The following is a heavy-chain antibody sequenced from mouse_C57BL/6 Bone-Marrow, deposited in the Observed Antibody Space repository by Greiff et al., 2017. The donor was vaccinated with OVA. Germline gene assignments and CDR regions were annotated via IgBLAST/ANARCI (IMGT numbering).Heavy chain of an antibody. V-gene: IGHV1-82*01. CDR2: IYPGDGDT. Sequence: QVQLKQSGPELVKPGASVKISCKASGYAFSSSWMNWVKQRPGKGLEWIGRIYPGDGDTNYNGKFKGKATLTADKSSSTAYMPLSSLTSEDPAVYFYERRERLLRPYYFDYWGQGTTLTVSS. J-gene: IGHJ2*01. CDR1: GYAFSSSW. D-gene: IGHD1-1*01. CDR3: ERRERLLRPYYFDY.